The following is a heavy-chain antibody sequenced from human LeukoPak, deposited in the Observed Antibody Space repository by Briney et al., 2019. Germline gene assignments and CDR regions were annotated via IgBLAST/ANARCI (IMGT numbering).Heavy chain of an antibody. D-gene: IGHD3-22*01. CDR3: ARWGGYYDSSGQLDY. V-gene: IGHV1-18*01. Sequence: ASVKVSCKASGHTFTSYGISWVRQAPGQGLEWMGWISAYNGNTNYAQKLQGRVTMTTDTSTSTAYMELRSLRSDDTAVYYCARWGGYYDSSGQLDYWGQGTLVTVSS. CDR1: GHTFTSYG. J-gene: IGHJ4*02. CDR2: ISAYNGNT.